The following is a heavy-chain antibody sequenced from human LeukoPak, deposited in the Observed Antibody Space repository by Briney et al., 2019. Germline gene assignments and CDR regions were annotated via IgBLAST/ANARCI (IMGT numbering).Heavy chain of an antibody. V-gene: IGHV4-39*01. D-gene: IGHD3-9*01. CDR3: ARLEGFDWLSNWFDP. Sequence: SETLSLTCTVSGGSISSSSYYWGWIRQPPGKGLEWIGSIYYSGSTYYNPSLKSRVTISVDTSKNQFSLKLSSVTAADTAVYYCARLEGFDWLSNWFDPWGQGTLVTVSS. CDR1: GGSISSSSYY. J-gene: IGHJ5*02. CDR2: IYYSGST.